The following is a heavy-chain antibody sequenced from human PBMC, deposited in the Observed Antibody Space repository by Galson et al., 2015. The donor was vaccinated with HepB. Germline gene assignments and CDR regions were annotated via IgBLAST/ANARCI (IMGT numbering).Heavy chain of an antibody. J-gene: IGHJ4*02. D-gene: IGHD5-12*01. CDR3: ARVRGWGYDLREIFYFFDY. CDR2: IYYSGST. CDR1: GGSISSYY. Sequence: SETLSLTCTVSGGSISSYYWSWIRQPPGKGLEWIGYIYYSGSTNYNPSLKSRVTISVDTSKNQLSLKLSSVTAADTAVYYCARVRGWGYDLREIFYFFDYWGQGTLVTVSS. V-gene: IGHV4-59*01.